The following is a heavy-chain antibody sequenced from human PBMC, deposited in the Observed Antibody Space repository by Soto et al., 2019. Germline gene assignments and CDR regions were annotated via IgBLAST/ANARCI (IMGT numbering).Heavy chain of an antibody. D-gene: IGHD6-19*01. Sequence: EVQLLESGGGLVQPGGSLRLSCAASGFTFSSYAMSCVRQAPGKGLECVSTISGSGGNTYYADSVRGRFTISRDNSKNTLYLHINSLRAEDTAVYYCAKGRAPSGWYPPYYYGMDVWGQGTTVTVSS. CDR1: GFTFSSYA. J-gene: IGHJ6*02. CDR3: AKGRAPSGWYPPYYYGMDV. CDR2: ISGSGGNT. V-gene: IGHV3-23*01.